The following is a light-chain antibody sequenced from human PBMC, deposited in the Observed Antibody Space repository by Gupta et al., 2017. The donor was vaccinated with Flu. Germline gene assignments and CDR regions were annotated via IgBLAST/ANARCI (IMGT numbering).Light chain of an antibody. V-gene: IGKV1-5*01. J-gene: IGKJ1*01. CDR3: QQYNSYSRT. Sequence: GDRVPITCQASQFISNWLAWYQQQPGTAPKLLISDAFRLESGLPSRFSGSGSRTVFTLTISSLQHDDFATYYCQQYNSYSRTFGQGTKVDIK. CDR1: QFISNW. CDR2: DAF.